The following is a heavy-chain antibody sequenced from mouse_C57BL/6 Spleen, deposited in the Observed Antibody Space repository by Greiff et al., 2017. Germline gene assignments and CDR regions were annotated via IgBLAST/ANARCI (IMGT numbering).Heavy chain of an antibody. D-gene: IGHD2-12*01. Sequence: QVQLKESGAELVKPGASVKISCKASGYAFSSYWMNWVKQRPGKGLEWIGQIYPGDGDTNYNGKFKGKATLTADKSSSTAYMQLSSLTSEDSAVYFCARNGAYYRPFAYWGQGTLVTVSA. CDR3: ARNGAYYRPFAY. J-gene: IGHJ3*01. V-gene: IGHV1-80*01. CDR1: GYAFSSYW. CDR2: IYPGDGDT.